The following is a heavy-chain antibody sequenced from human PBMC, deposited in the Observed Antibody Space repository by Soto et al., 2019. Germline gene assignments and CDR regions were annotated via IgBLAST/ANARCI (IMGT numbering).Heavy chain of an antibody. J-gene: IGHJ4*02. CDR3: ARRYGGNFDY. V-gene: IGHV4-59*01. CDR2: IYYSGST. D-gene: IGHD3-16*01. Sequence: SETLSLTCTVSGGSISSYYWSWIRQPPGKGLEWIGYIYYSGSTNYNPSLKSRVTISVDTSKNQFSLKLSSVTAADTAVYYCARRYGGNFDYWGQGTLVTISS. CDR1: GGSISSYY.